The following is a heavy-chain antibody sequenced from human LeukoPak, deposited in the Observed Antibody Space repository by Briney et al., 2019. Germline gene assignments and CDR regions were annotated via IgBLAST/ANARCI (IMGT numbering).Heavy chain of an antibody. Sequence: SVKVSCKASRGTFSSYAISWVRQAPGQGLEWMGGIIPLFGTASYAQNFQGRVTISADESTSTAYMELSSLRSEDTAVYYCARGYGYVPEDQAFDIWGQGTMVTVSS. V-gene: IGHV1-69*01. CDR3: ARGYGYVPEDQAFDI. J-gene: IGHJ3*02. CDR1: RGTFSSYA. D-gene: IGHD5-18*01. CDR2: IIPLFGTA.